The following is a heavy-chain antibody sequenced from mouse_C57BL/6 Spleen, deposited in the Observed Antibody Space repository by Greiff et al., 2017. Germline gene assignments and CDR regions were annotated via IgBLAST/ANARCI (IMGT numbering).Heavy chain of an antibody. D-gene: IGHD5-5*01. CDR1: GYTFTDYN. CDR3: ANYLKGY. Sequence: VQLQQSGPELVKPGASVKIPCKASGYTFTDYNMDWVKQSHGKSLEWIGDINPNNGGTIYNQKFKGKATLTVDKHSSTAYMQLSSLTSEDSAVYYCANYLKGYWGQGTTLTVSS. CDR2: INPNNGGT. V-gene: IGHV1-18*01. J-gene: IGHJ2*01.